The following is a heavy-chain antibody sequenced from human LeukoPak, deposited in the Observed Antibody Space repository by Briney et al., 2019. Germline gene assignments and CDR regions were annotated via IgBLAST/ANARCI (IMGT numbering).Heavy chain of an antibody. Sequence: SGTLSLTCAVYGGSFSGYYWSWIRQTPGKGLEWIGEINQSGSTNYNPSLKSRVTISVDTSKNQFSLKLSSVTAADTAVYYCARGGYCSGGSCYGGAFDYWGQGTLVTVSS. D-gene: IGHD2-15*01. V-gene: IGHV4-34*01. CDR3: ARGGYCSGGSCYGGAFDY. CDR2: INQSGST. J-gene: IGHJ4*02. CDR1: GGSFSGYY.